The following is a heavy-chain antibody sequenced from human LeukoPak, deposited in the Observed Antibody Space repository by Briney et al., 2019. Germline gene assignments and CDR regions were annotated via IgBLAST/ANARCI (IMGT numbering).Heavy chain of an antibody. Sequence: GGSLRLSCAASGFSLRSSEMNWVRQAPGKGPEWVAHINSADNIEYYTDSVRGRFTMSRDNAKDLLYLQMNSLRDEDTAVYYCARDTVNGPFVISLDLWGQGVLVTVSS. J-gene: IGHJ5*02. V-gene: IGHV3-48*03. CDR1: GFSLRSSE. D-gene: IGHD2-8*01. CDR2: INSADNIE. CDR3: ARDTVNGPFVISLDL.